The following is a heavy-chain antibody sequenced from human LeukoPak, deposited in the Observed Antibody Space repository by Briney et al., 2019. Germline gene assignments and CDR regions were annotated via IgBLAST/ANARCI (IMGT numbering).Heavy chain of an antibody. Sequence: PGGSLRLSCAASGFTFSSYAMSWVRQAPGKGLEWVSAISGSDVSTYYADSVKGRFTISRDNSKNTLYLQMNSLRAEDTAVYYCAKQLTETARNYYCGTDVWGQGTTVTVSS. CDR2: ISGSDVST. J-gene: IGHJ6*02. D-gene: IGHD2-2*01. CDR1: GFTFSSYA. V-gene: IGHV3-23*01. CDR3: AKQLTETARNYYCGTDV.